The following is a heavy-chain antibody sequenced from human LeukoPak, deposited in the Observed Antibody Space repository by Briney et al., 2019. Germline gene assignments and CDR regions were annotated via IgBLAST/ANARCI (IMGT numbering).Heavy chain of an antibody. CDR2: IYYSGST. CDR1: GGSVSSGPYY. V-gene: IGHV4-61*01. J-gene: IGHJ4*02. Sequence: PSETLSLTCTVSGGSVSSGPYYWSWIRQPPGKPLEWIANIYYSGSTNYNPSLRSRVTISADTSKNQFSLKLSSVTAADTAVYYCARGPWDYWGQGTLVTVSS. CDR3: ARGPWDY.